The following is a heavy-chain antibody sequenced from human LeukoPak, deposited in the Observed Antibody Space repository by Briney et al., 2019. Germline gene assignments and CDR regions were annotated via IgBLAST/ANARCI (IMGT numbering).Heavy chain of an antibody. CDR1: GFTFSSYG. Sequence: KAGGSLRLSCSASGFTFSSYGMHWVRQAPGKGLEYVSVISSNGGSTDYADSVKGRFTISRDNSKNTLYLQMSSLGVEDTAVYYCVKRLAGTYYFDYWGQGTLVTVSS. J-gene: IGHJ4*02. V-gene: IGHV3-64D*06. CDR3: VKRLAGTYYFDY. D-gene: IGHD3-10*01. CDR2: ISSNGGST.